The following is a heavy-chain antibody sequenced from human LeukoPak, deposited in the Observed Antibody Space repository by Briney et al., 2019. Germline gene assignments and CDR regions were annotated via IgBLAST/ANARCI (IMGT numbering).Heavy chain of an antibody. CDR1: GGSISSGGYY. CDR3: ARDRDSSTWFSYFDY. CDR2: VYHSGYT. Sequence: PSETLSLTCTVSGGSISSGGYYWSWIRQPPGKGLEWIGYVYHSGYTYYSTSLKSRVTISVGRSRNQFSLKLRSVTAANTAVYFCARDRDSSTWFSYFDYWGQGTLVTVSS. V-gene: IGHV4-30-2*01. J-gene: IGHJ4*02. D-gene: IGHD6-13*01.